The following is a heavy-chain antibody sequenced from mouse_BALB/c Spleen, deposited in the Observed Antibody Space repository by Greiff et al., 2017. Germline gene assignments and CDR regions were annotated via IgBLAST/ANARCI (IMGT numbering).Heavy chain of an antibody. CDR3: ARLAMDY. CDR2: IDPANGNT. J-gene: IGHJ4*01. V-gene: IGHV14-3*02. CDR1: GFNIKDTY. Sequence: VHVKQSGAELVKPGASVKLSCTASGFNIKDTYMHWVKQRPEQGLEWIGRIDPANGNTKYDPKFQGKATITADTSSNTAYLQLSSLTSEDTAVYYCARLAMDYWGQGTSVTVSS.